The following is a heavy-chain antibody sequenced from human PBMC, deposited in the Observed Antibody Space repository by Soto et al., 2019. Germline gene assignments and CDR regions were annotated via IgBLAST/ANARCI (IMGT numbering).Heavy chain of an antibody. CDR1: GFSLSKSGVG. J-gene: IGHJ3*02. Sequence: GPELGNPTQSLTLNCTFSGFSLSKSGVGVGWIRQPPGKALEWLALIYWDDDKRYSPSLKSRLTITKDTSKNQVVLTMTNMDPVDAATYYCAHSGVRTNYPAFDIWGQGTMVTVSS. CDR3: AHSGVRTNYPAFDI. D-gene: IGHD1-7*01. V-gene: IGHV2-5*02. CDR2: IYWDDDK.